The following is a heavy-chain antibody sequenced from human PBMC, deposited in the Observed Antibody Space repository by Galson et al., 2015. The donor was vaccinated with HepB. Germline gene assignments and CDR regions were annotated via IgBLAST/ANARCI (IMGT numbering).Heavy chain of an antibody. Sequence: SETLSLTCTVNDGSFGGYQWSWIRQPPGKGLEWIGEMNHSGRTDTNPSLKSRVTISVDTSNNQFSLRLSSVTAADTAVYYCARGRAFDIWDQGAMVTVSS. CDR2: MNHSGRT. J-gene: IGHJ3*02. CDR1: DGSFGGYQ. V-gene: IGHV4-34*01. CDR3: ARGRAFDI.